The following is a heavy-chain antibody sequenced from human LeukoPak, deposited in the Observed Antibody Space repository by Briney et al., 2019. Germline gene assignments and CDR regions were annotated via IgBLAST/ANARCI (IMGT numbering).Heavy chain of an antibody. V-gene: IGHV4-61*10. CDR3: ARSLGSGSGRELCD. D-gene: IGHD3-10*01. Sequence: SETLSLTCTVSGGSISSGSYYWSWIRQPAGKGLEWIGYIYHSGSTYYNPSLKSRVTISVDRSKNQFSLKLSSVTAADTAVYYCARSLGSGSGRELCDWGQGTLVTVSS. CDR1: GGSISSGSYY. CDR2: IYHSGST. J-gene: IGHJ4*02.